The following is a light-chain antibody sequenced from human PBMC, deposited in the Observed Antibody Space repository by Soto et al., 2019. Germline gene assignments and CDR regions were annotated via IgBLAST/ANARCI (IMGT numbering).Light chain of an antibody. V-gene: IGLV8-61*01. J-gene: IGLJ2*01. CDR2: STN. Sequence: QAVVTQEPSFSVSPGGTVTLTCASDSGSVSTVHYPSWYRQTPGQAPRTLIYSTNSRSSGVPDRFSGSILGNKSALTITGAQADDESAYFCVLYMGSDVVFGGGTKLTVL. CDR1: SGSVSTVHY. CDR3: VLYMGSDVV.